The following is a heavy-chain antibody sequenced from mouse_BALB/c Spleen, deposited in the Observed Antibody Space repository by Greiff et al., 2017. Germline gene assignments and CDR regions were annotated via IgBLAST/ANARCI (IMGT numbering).Heavy chain of an antibody. V-gene: IGHV5-12-2*01. D-gene: IGHD2-4*01. Sequence: EVMLVESGGGLVQPGGSLKLSCAASGFTFSSYTMSWVRQTPEKRLEWVAYISNGGGSTYYPDTVKGRFTISRDNAKNTLYLQMSSLKSEDTAMYYCARPDYDVSAWFAYWGQGTLVTVSA. CDR3: ARPDYDVSAWFAY. J-gene: IGHJ3*01. CDR1: GFTFSSYT. CDR2: ISNGGGST.